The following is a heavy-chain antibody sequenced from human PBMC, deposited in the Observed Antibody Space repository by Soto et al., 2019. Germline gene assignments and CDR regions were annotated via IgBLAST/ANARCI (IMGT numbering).Heavy chain of an antibody. D-gene: IGHD1-26*01. CDR3: AREGSGSYYTADY. Sequence: GGSLRLSCAASGFTFSSYSMNWVRQAPGKGLEWVSSISSSSSYIYYADSVKGRFTISRDNAKNSLYLQMNSLRAEDTAVYYCAREGSGSYYTADYWGQGTXVTVSS. CDR2: ISSSSSYI. V-gene: IGHV3-21*01. CDR1: GFTFSSYS. J-gene: IGHJ4*02.